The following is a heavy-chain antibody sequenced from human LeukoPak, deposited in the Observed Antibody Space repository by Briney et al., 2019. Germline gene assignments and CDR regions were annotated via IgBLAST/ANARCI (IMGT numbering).Heavy chain of an antibody. V-gene: IGHV3-43*01. D-gene: IGHD1-26*01. CDR2: INSDGSST. CDR3: AKGKSGAQSLDAFDI. Sequence: GGSLRLSCAASGFSFEDYTMHWVRQAPGRGLVWVSRINSDGSSTSYADSVKGRFTISRDNAKNSLYLQMNSLRAEDMALYYCAKGKSGAQSLDAFDIWGQGTMVTVSS. CDR1: GFSFEDYT. J-gene: IGHJ3*02.